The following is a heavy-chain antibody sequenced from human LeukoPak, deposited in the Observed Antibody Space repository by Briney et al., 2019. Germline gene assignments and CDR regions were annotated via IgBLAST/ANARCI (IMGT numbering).Heavy chain of an antibody. D-gene: IGHD1/OR15-1a*01. V-gene: IGHV3-23*01. Sequence: GGSLRLSCAVSGFTFSSYVMSRVRQAPGKGLEWVSAISGSGGSTYYADSVKGRFTISRDNSKNTLYLQMGSLRAEDMAVYYCARVGDNNAFDIWGQGTMVAVSS. J-gene: IGHJ3*02. CDR1: GFTFSSYV. CDR3: ARVGDNNAFDI. CDR2: ISGSGGST.